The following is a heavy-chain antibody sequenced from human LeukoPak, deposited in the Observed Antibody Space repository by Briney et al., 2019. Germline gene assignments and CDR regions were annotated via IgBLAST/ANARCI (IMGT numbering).Heavy chain of an antibody. V-gene: IGHV3-7*01. CDR3: ARPYLYYFGSGSFN. Sequence: EPGGSLRLSCAASGFTFSAYWMSWVRQAPGKGLEWVANIKQDGSEKYYADSVKGRFTISRDNAKNSLYLQMNSLRAEDTAVYYCARPYLYYFGSGSFNWGQGTLVTVSS. CDR1: GFTFSAYW. D-gene: IGHD3-10*01. CDR2: IKQDGSEK. J-gene: IGHJ4*02.